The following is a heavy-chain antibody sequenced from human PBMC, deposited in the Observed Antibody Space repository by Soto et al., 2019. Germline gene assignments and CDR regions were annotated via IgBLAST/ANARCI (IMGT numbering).Heavy chain of an antibody. Sequence: GGSRRLSCAASGFTFSSYGMHWVRQAPGKGLEWVAVIWYDGSNKYYADSVKGRFTISRDNSKNTLYLQMNSLRAEDTAVYYCARDPSYCSSTSCPGYGMDVWGQGTTVTVSS. CDR3: ARDPSYCSSTSCPGYGMDV. J-gene: IGHJ6*02. D-gene: IGHD2-2*01. V-gene: IGHV3-33*01. CDR2: IWYDGSNK. CDR1: GFTFSSYG.